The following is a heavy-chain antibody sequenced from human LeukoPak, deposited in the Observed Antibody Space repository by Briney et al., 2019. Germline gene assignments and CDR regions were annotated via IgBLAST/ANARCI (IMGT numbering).Heavy chain of an antibody. V-gene: IGHV3-48*01. CDR1: GFTLGSYG. Sequence: GGSLRLSCAASGFTLGSYGMNWVRQAPGKGLEWVSFISSSSNTIYYADSVKGRFTISRDNAKNSLYLQMNSLRAEDTAVYYCARDVGGEGATILDHWGQGTLVTVSS. CDR3: ARDVGGEGATILDH. CDR2: ISSSSNTI. J-gene: IGHJ4*02. D-gene: IGHD1-26*01.